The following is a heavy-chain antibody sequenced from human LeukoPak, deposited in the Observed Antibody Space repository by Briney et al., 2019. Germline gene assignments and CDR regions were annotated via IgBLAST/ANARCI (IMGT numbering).Heavy chain of an antibody. Sequence: SETLSLTCAVYGGSFSGYYWSWIRQPPGKGLEWIGEINHSGSTNYNPSLKSRVTISVDTSKNQFSLKLSSVTAADTAVYYCARGSCYGSGEPYYYYYMDVWGKGTTVTVSS. V-gene: IGHV4-34*01. J-gene: IGHJ6*03. CDR3: ARGSCYGSGEPYYYYYMDV. CDR2: INHSGST. D-gene: IGHD3-10*01. CDR1: GGSFSGYY.